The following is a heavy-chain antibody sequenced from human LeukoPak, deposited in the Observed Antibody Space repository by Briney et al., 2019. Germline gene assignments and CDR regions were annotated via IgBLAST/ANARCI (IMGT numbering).Heavy chain of an antibody. V-gene: IGHV1-18*01. CDR1: GYTFTSYG. CDR2: ISAYNGNT. Sequence: ASVKVSCKASGYTFTSYGISWVRQAPGQGLEWMGWISAYNGNTNYAQKLQGRVTMTTDTSTSTAYMELRSLRSDDTAVYYCARDIASGGNMELMIFGVVRSYYFDYWGQGTLVTVSS. CDR3: ARDIASGGNMELMIFGVVRSYYFDY. J-gene: IGHJ4*02. D-gene: IGHD3-3*01.